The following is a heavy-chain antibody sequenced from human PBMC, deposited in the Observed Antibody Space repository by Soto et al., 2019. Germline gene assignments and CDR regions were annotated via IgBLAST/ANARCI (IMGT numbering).Heavy chain of an antibody. V-gene: IGHV5-51*01. CDR3: ARHGGYSGYVGMVYFDY. Sequence: ESLKILLKASGYSFPSYWIGWVRQMPGKGLEWMGIIYPGDSDTRYSPSFQGQVTISADKSISTAYLQWSSLKASDTAMYYCARHGGYSGYVGMVYFDYWGQGTLVTGSS. J-gene: IGHJ4*02. CDR2: IYPGDSDT. CDR1: GYSFPSYW. D-gene: IGHD5-12*01.